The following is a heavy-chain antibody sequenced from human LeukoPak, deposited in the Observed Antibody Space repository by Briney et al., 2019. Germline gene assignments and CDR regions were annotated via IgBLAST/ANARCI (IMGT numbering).Heavy chain of an antibody. D-gene: IGHD6-6*01. Sequence: GGSLRLSCAASGFTSRSYYMNCVRQAPGEGLEWGSYISSSSSIYYGDSVKGRVTMSRANAKNSTCLQMKSPRGEETALYYFAGVYSNSSGRCFDSWGQGTLVTVSS. CDR1: GFTSRSYY. CDR2: ISSSSSI. CDR3: AGVYSNSSGRCFDS. V-gene: IGHV3-48*04. J-gene: IGHJ4*02.